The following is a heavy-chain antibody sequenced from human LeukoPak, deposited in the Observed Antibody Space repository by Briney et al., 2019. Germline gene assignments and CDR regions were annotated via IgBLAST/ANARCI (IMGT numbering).Heavy chain of an antibody. D-gene: IGHD2-2*01. CDR1: GGTFSSYA. CDR3: ARGRRDIVVVPAAGWFDP. Sequence: GASVKVSCKASGGTFSSYAISWVRQAPGQGLEWMGGIIPIFGTANYAQKFQGRVTITADESTSTAYMELSSLRSEDTAVYYCARGRRDIVVVPAAGWFDPWGQGTLVTVSS. V-gene: IGHV1-69*13. CDR2: IIPIFGTA. J-gene: IGHJ5*02.